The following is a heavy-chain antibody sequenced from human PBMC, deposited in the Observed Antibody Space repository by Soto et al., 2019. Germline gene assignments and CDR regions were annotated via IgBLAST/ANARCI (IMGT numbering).Heavy chain of an antibody. J-gene: IGHJ6*02. D-gene: IGHD5-18*01. CDR1: GGTFSSYV. V-gene: IGHV1-69*13. Sequence: SVKVSCKASGGTFSSYVISWVRQAPGQGLEWMGGIIPIFGTANYAQKFQGRVTITADESTSTAYMELSSLRSEDTAVYYCARPLRGYSYGYYYYYGMDVWGQGTTVTVSS. CDR2: IIPIFGTA. CDR3: ARPLRGYSYGYYYYYGMDV.